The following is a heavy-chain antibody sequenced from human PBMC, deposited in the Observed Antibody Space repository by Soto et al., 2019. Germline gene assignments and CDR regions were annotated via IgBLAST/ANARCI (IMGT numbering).Heavy chain of an antibody. CDR2: ISYDGSNK. D-gene: IGHD2-8*01. Sequence: GGSLRLSCAASGFTFSSYAMHWVRQAPGKGLEWVAVISYDGSNKYYADSVKGRFTISRDNSKNTLYLQMNSLRAEDTAVYYCARVISILLMGDAFDIWGQGTMVTVSS. CDR3: ARVISILLMGDAFDI. CDR1: GFTFSSYA. J-gene: IGHJ3*02. V-gene: IGHV3-30-3*01.